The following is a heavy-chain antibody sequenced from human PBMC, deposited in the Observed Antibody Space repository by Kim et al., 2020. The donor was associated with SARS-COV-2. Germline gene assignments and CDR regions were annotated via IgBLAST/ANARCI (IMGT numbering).Heavy chain of an antibody. D-gene: IGHD6-13*01. J-gene: IGHJ4*02. Sequence: YNPTHKGRITISVDTSKNRFSLKRSSVTAADTAVYYCARGGGSSWTPFDYWGQGTLVTVSS. CDR3: ARGGGSSWTPFDY. V-gene: IGHV4-31*02.